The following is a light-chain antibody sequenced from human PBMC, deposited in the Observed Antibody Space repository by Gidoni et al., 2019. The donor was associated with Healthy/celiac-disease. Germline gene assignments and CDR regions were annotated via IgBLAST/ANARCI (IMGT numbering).Light chain of an antibody. CDR1: QSISSW. V-gene: IGKV1-5*03. CDR3: QQYKSYST. CDR2: KAS. J-gene: IGKJ1*01. Sequence: DIQMTQSPSTLSASVGDRVTITCRASQSISSWLAWYQQKPGKAPKLLIYKASSLESGVPSRFSGSGSGTEFTLNISSLQPDDFATYYCQQYKSYSTFGQGTKVE.